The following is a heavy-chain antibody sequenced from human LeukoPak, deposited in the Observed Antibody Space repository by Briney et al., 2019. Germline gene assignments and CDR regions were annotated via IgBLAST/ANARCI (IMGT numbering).Heavy chain of an antibody. CDR3: AKGHADSSGYYYFGS. J-gene: IGHJ4*02. CDR1: GFIFSNYG. CDR2: IRGNAGTT. Sequence: GGSLRLSCAASGFIFSNYGMSWVRQAPGKGLEWVSAIRGNAGTTYYADSVQGRFTIFRDNSKNMLYLQMNSLRVEDTAVYYCAKGHADSSGYYYFGSWGQGTLVTVSS. V-gene: IGHV3-23*01. D-gene: IGHD3-22*01.